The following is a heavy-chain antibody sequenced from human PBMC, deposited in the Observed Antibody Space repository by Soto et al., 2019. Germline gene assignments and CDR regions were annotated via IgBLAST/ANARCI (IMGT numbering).Heavy chain of an antibody. CDR2: IYRTGST. V-gene: IGHV4-4*02. Sequence: QVQLQESGPGLVKPSGTLSLTCAVSGGSFTSNNWWTWVRQPPGQGLEWIGEIYRTGSTNYNPSLKSRVTTSLDTSENQFSLKVTSLTAADTAVYYCASRDPGTSVDYWGQGTLVTVSS. J-gene: IGHJ4*02. D-gene: IGHD1-7*01. CDR3: ASRDPGTSVDY. CDR1: GGSFTSNNW.